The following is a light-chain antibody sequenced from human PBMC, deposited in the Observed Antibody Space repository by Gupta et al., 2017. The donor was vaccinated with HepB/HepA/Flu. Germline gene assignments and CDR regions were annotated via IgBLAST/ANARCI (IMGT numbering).Light chain of an antibody. V-gene: IGKV2D-29*01. CDR1: QSLLQSDGKTY. J-gene: IGKJ3*01. CDR2: EVS. Sequence: IVMTQTPLSLSVTPGQPASISCNSSQSLLQSDGKTYLYWYQQKPGQPVQLLIYEVSNRFTGVPDRFSGSGSGTDFTLTISRLEPEDVAMYYCQQNSSSPGTFGHGTKVDIK. CDR3: QQNSSSPGT.